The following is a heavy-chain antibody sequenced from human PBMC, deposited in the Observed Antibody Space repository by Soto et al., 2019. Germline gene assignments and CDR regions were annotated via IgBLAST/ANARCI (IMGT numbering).Heavy chain of an antibody. Sequence: EEQLVESGGVVVQPGGSLRLSCAASGFTFDDYTMHWVRQAPGKGLEWVSLISWDGGSTYYADSVKGRFTISRDNSKNSLYLQMNSLRTEDTALYYCAKDSRDYYGSGLIDYWGQGTLVTVSS. CDR1: GFTFDDYT. J-gene: IGHJ4*02. CDR2: ISWDGGST. CDR3: AKDSRDYYGSGLIDY. V-gene: IGHV3-43*01. D-gene: IGHD3-10*01.